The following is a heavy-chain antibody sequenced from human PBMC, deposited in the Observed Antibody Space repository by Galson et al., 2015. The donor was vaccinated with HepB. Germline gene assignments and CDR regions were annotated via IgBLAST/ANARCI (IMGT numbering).Heavy chain of an antibody. D-gene: IGHD4-23*01. J-gene: IGHJ4*02. Sequence: SVKVSCKASGYTFTSYYMHWVRQAPGQGLEWMGIVNPSGGSTSYAQKFQGRVTMTRDTSTSTVYMELSSLRSEDTAVYYCARVTYGGNSDDYWGQGTLVTVSS. V-gene: IGHV1-46*01. CDR1: GYTFTSYY. CDR2: VNPSGGST. CDR3: ARVTYGGNSDDY.